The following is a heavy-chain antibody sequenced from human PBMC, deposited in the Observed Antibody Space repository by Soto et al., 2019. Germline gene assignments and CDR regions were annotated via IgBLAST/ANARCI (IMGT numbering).Heavy chain of an antibody. CDR3: ARVRVSGFLSGYPHYYYYGMDV. CDR2: IIPIFGTA. D-gene: IGHD3-3*01. V-gene: IGHV1-69*13. Sequence: GASVKVSCKASGGTFSSYAISWVRQAPGQGLEWMGGIIPIFGTANYAQKFQGRVTITADESTSTAYMELSSLRSEDTAVYYCARVRVSGFLSGYPHYYYYGMDVWGQGTTVTVSS. CDR1: GGTFSSYA. J-gene: IGHJ6*02.